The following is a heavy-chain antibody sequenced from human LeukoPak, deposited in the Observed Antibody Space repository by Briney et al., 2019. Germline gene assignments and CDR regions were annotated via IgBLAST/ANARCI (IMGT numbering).Heavy chain of an antibody. D-gene: IGHD6-19*01. Sequence: GGSLRLSCAASGFTFSSYWMSWVRQAPGKGLEWVANIKQDGSEKYYVDSVKGRFTISRDDAKNSLYLQMNSLRAEDTAVYYCARESVVAGTDDAFDIWGQGTMVTVSS. CDR1: GFTFSSYW. CDR2: IKQDGSEK. V-gene: IGHV3-7*01. CDR3: ARESVVAGTDDAFDI. J-gene: IGHJ3*02.